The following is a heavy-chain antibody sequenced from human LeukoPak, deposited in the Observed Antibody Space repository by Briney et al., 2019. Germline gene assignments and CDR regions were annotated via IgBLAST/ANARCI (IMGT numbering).Heavy chain of an antibody. CDR2: IKQDGSEK. CDR1: GFTFSSYW. V-gene: IGHV3-7*01. D-gene: IGHD3-22*01. CDR3: ARRYYYDSSGYRDAFDI. J-gene: IGHJ3*02. Sequence: GGSLRLSYAASGFTFSSYWMSWVRQAPGKGLEWVANIKQDGSEKYYVDSVKGRFTISRDNAKNSLYLQMNSLRAEDTAVYYCARRYYYDSSGYRDAFDIWGQGTMVTVSS.